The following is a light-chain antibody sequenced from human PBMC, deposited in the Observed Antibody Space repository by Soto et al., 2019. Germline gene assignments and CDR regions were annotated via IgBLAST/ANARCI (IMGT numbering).Light chain of an antibody. CDR3: AAWDDSLNGYV. CDR2: RND. Sequence: QPVLTQPPSASGAPGQSVTISCSGSSSNIGSNTANWYQQLPGAAPKLFIFRNDQRPSGVPDRFSGSKSGTSASLAISGLQSEDESDYYCAAWDDSLNGYVFGTGTKVTVL. J-gene: IGLJ1*01. V-gene: IGLV1-44*01. CDR1: SSNIGSNT.